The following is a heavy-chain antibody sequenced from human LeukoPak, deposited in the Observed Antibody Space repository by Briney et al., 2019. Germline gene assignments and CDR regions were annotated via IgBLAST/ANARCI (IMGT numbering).Heavy chain of an antibody. Sequence: GASVKVSCKASGYTFTGYYIHWVRPAPGQGLAWLGWINPNSGGTNYAQKFQGRVTMTRDTSISTAYMELSRLRSDDTAVYYCARAQRITIFGVVLLFDYWGQGTLVTVSS. CDR2: INPNSGGT. CDR3: ARAQRITIFGVVLLFDY. D-gene: IGHD3-3*01. CDR1: GYTFTGYY. V-gene: IGHV1-2*02. J-gene: IGHJ4*02.